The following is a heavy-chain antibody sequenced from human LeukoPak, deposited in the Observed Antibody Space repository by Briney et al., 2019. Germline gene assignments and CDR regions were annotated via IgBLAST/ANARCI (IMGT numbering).Heavy chain of an antibody. Sequence: ASVKFSCKASGYTFTGYYMHWVRQAPGQGLEWMGWINPNSGGTNYAQKFQGWVTMTRDTSISTAYMELSRLRSDDTAVYYCARGGSPEGYYYYGMDVWGQGTTVTVSS. D-gene: IGHD3-10*01. CDR3: ARGGSPEGYYYYGMDV. CDR2: INPNSGGT. V-gene: IGHV1-2*04. CDR1: GYTFTGYY. J-gene: IGHJ6*02.